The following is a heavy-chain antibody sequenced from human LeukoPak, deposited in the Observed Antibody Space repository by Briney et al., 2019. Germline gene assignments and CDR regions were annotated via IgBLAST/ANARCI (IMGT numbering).Heavy chain of an antibody. Sequence: GGSLRLSCAGSGFTLSSAWMTWVRQAPGKGLEWVGLSKSKTDGGTTDYAAPAKGRFTISRDDSKNTLYLQMNSLKTEDTAVYYCAKYCISADCYANWFGPWGQGTLVTVSS. D-gene: IGHD2-2*01. CDR3: AKYCISADCYANWFGP. J-gene: IGHJ5*02. CDR2: SKSKTDGGTT. V-gene: IGHV3-15*01. CDR1: GFTLSSAW.